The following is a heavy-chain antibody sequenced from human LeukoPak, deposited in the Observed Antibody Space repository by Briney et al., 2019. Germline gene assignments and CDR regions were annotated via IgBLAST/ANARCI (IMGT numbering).Heavy chain of an antibody. J-gene: IGHJ4*02. CDR2: IIPVLGKT. Sequence: GASVKVSCKASGGTFNKYAVSWVRQAPGQGLEWMGWIIPVLGKTNNAQKFQDRVTITADESTSTAYMELRSLRSEDTAVYYCAKDVNAYCSGDCSDYWGQGTLVTVSS. V-gene: IGHV1-69*10. D-gene: IGHD2-21*01. CDR1: GGTFNKYA. CDR3: AKDVNAYCSGDCSDY.